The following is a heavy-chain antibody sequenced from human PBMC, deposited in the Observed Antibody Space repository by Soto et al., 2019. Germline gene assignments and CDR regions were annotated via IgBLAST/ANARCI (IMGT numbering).Heavy chain of an antibody. CDR2: INSDGSST. Sequence: LRLSCAASGFTFSSYWMHWVRQAPGKGLVWVSRINSDGSSTSYADSVKGRFTISRDNAKNTLYLQMNSLRAEDTAVYYCARARIAVAGYDYWGQGTLVTVSS. D-gene: IGHD6-19*01. V-gene: IGHV3-74*01. CDR1: GFTFSSYW. CDR3: ARARIAVAGYDY. J-gene: IGHJ4*02.